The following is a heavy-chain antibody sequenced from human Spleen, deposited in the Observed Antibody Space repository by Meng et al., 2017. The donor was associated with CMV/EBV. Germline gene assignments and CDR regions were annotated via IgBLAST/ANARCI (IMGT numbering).Heavy chain of an antibody. Sequence: SETLSLTCTVSGGSISSSSYYWGWIRQPPGKGLEWIGSIYYNGSTYYNPSLKSRVTISVDTSKNQFSLKLSSVTAADTAVYYCARDGATVVTPVDYWGQGTLVTVSS. D-gene: IGHD4-23*01. CDR1: GGSISSSSYY. CDR3: ARDGATVVTPVDY. V-gene: IGHV4-39*07. CDR2: IYYNGST. J-gene: IGHJ4*02.